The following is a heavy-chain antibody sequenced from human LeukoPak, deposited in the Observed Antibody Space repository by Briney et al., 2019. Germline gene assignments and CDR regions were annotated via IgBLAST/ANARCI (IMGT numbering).Heavy chain of an antibody. J-gene: IGHJ4*02. CDR2: IRYDGSNK. CDR1: GFTFSSYG. D-gene: IGHD3-22*01. CDR3: AKAHLLYYDSSGYCPGY. V-gene: IGHV3-30*02. Sequence: GRSLRLSCAASGFTFSSYGMHWVRQAPGKGLEWVAFIRYDGSNKYYAESVKGRFTISRDNSKNTLYLQMNSLRAEDTAVYYCAKAHLLYYDSSGYCPGYWGQGTLVTVSS.